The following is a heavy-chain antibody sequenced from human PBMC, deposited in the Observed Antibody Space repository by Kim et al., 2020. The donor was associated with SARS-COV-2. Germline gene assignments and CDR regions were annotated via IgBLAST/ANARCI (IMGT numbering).Heavy chain of an antibody. J-gene: IGHJ4*02. D-gene: IGHD3-10*01. CDR3: ARSFGSGIMAGDC. Sequence: YYADSVKGRFSISRDNVNNVLYLQMNGLRGEDRAVYYCARSFGSGIMAGDCWGQGTLVIVSS. V-gene: IGHV3-33*01.